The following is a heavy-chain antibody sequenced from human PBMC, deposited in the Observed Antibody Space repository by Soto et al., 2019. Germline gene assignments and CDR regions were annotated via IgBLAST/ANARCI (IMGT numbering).Heavy chain of an antibody. V-gene: IGHV4-30-4*01. J-gene: IGHJ4*02. CDR3: ASIARWEYYDSSGYPDY. Sequence: SETLSLTCTVSGGSISSGDYYWSWIRQPPGKGLEWIGYIYYSGSTYYNPSLKSRVTISVDTSKNQFSLKLSSVTAADTAVYYCASIARWEYYDSSGYPDYWGQGTLVTVSS. D-gene: IGHD3-22*01. CDR1: GGSISSGDYY. CDR2: IYYSGST.